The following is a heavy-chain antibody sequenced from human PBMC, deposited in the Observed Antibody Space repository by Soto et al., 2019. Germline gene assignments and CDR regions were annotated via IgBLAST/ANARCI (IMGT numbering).Heavy chain of an antibody. CDR2: MNPNSGNR. CDR1: GYTCTSYD. CDR3: ARTNYYDTSGHPNWFDP. J-gene: IGHJ5*02. D-gene: IGHD3-22*01. Sequence: QVQLVQSGAEVKKPGASVKVSCKASGYTCTSYDIDRVRQATGQGLEWMGWMNPNSGNRGYAQKFQGRVTMTRNTSISTAYMELSSLRSEDTAVYYCARTNYYDTSGHPNWFDPWGQGTLVTVSS. V-gene: IGHV1-8*01.